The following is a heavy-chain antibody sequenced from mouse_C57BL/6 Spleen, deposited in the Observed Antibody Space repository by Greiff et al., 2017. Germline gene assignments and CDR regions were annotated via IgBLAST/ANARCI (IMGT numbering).Heavy chain of an antibody. Sequence: QVQLQQSGPGLVQPSQSLYITCTVSGFSLTSYGVHWVRPPPGTGLEWLGVIWSGGSTDYNAAFISRRSISKDNSKSQVFCKMNSLQADDTAIYYCAKGVYYAMDYWGQGTSVTVSS. CDR2: IWSGGST. CDR1: GFSLTSYG. V-gene: IGHV2-4*01. J-gene: IGHJ4*01. CDR3: AKGVYYAMDY.